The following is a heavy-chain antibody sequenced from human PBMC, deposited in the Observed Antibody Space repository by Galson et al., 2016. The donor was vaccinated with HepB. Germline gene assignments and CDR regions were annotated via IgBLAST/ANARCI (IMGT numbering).Heavy chain of an antibody. CDR1: GYTFTSYS. CDR3: ARDRREILAGYFNRGMDV. CDR2: ISGYNGDT. Sequence: SVKVSCKASGYTFTSYSLSWVRQAPGQGLEWMGWISGYNGDTKFAQKFQGRDTMTTDTSTSTGYIELKSLRSNDTAVYYCARDRREILAGYFNRGMDVWGHGTAVTVSS. J-gene: IGHJ6*02. V-gene: IGHV1-18*01. D-gene: IGHD3-9*01.